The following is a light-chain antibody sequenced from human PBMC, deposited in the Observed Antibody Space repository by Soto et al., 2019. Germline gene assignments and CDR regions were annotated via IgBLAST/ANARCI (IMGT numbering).Light chain of an antibody. Sequence: DIQMTQSPSSLSASVGDRVTITCQASRDISVYLNWYQQKPGKPPKLLVFDASNLHTGVPSRFSGSGSGTHFTFTIISLQPEDIATDYCQQYDNLPPYTFGQGTKLEIQ. CDR3: QQYDNLPPYT. V-gene: IGKV1-33*01. CDR2: DAS. J-gene: IGKJ2*01. CDR1: RDISVY.